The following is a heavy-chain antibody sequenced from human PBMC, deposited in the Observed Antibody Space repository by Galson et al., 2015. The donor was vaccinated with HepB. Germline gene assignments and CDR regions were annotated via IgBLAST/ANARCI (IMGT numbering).Heavy chain of an antibody. V-gene: IGHV4-59*12. CDR2: IYYSGST. J-gene: IGHJ1*01. Sequence: SETLSLTCTVSGGSISSYYWSWIRQPPGKGLEWIGYIYYSGSTNYNPSLKSRVTISVDTSKNQFSLKLSSVTAADTAVYYCARGGYSAIEYFQHWGQGTLVTVSS. CDR3: ARGGYSAIEYFQH. CDR1: GGSISSYY. D-gene: IGHD3-22*01.